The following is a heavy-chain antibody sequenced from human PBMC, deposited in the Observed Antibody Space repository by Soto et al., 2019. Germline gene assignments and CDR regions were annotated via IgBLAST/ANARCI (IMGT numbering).Heavy chain of an antibody. D-gene: IGHD7-27*01. V-gene: IGHV3-9*02. Sequence: GGSLRLSCVVSAFTSRNYAIHWIRQAPGKGLEWVSGFDFNSGRTGYADSVKGRFTISRDNAKNSLSLEMKSLRVEDTALYYCTKDLVPGGGEGWGQGTTVTVSS. J-gene: IGHJ6*01. CDR2: FDFNSGRT. CDR1: AFTSRNYA. CDR3: TKDLVPGGGEG.